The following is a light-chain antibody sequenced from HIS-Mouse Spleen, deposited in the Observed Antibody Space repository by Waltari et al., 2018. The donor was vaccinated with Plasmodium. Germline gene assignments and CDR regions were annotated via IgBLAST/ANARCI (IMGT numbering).Light chain of an antibody. V-gene: IGLV5-37*01. J-gene: IGLJ3*02. Sequence: QPVLTQPPSSSASPGESARLTCTLPSAINVGSYNIYWYQQKPGSPPRYLLYYYSDSDKGQGYGVPSRFSGSKDAVDNTGILLIAGFQAEDEADYYCMIWPSNASGVFGGGTKLTVL. CDR3: MIWPSNASGV. CDR1: SAINVGSYN. CDR2: YYSDSDK.